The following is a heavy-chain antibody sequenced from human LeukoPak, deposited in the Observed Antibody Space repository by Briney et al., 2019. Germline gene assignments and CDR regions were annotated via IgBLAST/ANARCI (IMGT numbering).Heavy chain of an antibody. Sequence: PSETLSLTCTVSGGCISSYYWSWIRQPAGKGLEWIGRIYTSGSTNYNPSLKSRVTMSVDTSKNQFSLKLSSVTAADTAVYYCARAISTYCSSTSCYIRNDAFDIWGQGTMVTVSS. J-gene: IGHJ3*02. D-gene: IGHD2-2*02. CDR2: IYTSGST. V-gene: IGHV4-4*07. CDR1: GGCISSYY. CDR3: ARAISTYCSSTSCYIRNDAFDI.